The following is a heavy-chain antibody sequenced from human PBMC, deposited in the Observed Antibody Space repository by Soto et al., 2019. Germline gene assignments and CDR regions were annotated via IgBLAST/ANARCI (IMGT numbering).Heavy chain of an antibody. CDR1: GDSVSSNSAA. CDR2: TYYRSKWYN. CDR3: ARGIMITFGGVIDHYYYYGMDV. V-gene: IGHV6-1*01. J-gene: IGHJ6*02. D-gene: IGHD3-16*02. Sequence: PSQPLSLTCAISGDSVSSNSAAWNWIRQSPSRGLEWLGRTYYRSKWYNDYAVSVKSRITINPDTPKNQFSLQLNSVTPEDTAVYYCARGIMITFGGVIDHYYYYGMDVWGQGTTVTVSS.